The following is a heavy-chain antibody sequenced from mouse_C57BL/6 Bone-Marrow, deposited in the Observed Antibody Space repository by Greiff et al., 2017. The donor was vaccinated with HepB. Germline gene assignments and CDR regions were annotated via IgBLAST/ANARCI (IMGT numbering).Heavy chain of an antibody. D-gene: IGHD2-3*01. J-gene: IGHJ1*03. CDR2: ISYDGSN. CDR1: GYSITSGYY. CDR3: ARGRGDGYLWYFDV. Sequence: EVQLQESGPGLVKPSQSLSLTCSVTGYSITSGYYWNWIRQFPGNKLEWMGYISYDGSNNYNPSLKNRITITRDTSKNQFFLKLNSVTTEDTAKYYCARGRGDGYLWYFDVWGTGTTVTVSS. V-gene: IGHV3-6*01.